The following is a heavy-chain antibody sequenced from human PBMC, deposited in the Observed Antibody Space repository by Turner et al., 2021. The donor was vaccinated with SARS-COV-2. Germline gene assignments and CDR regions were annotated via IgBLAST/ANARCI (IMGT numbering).Heavy chain of an antibody. Sequence: EVQLVESGGGLVQPGGSLILSCAASGFTFSSFSMNWVRQAPGKGLEWVSYISSSSSTIYYADSVKGRFTISRDNAKNSLYLQMNSLRDEDTAVYYCAGDQGEGDTPMVTYYYGMDVWGQGTTVTVSS. CDR2: ISSSSSTI. J-gene: IGHJ6*02. CDR3: AGDQGEGDTPMVTYYYGMDV. D-gene: IGHD5-18*01. CDR1: GFTFSSFS. V-gene: IGHV3-48*02.